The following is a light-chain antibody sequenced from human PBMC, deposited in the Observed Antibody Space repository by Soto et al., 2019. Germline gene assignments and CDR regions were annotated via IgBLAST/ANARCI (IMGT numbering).Light chain of an antibody. CDR2: HTS. V-gene: IGKV3-11*01. Sequence: EILFSPAPATPSSSPGERATPSRRASQTVNSRLAWYQHKPGQAPRLLIYHTSNRATGIPARFSGSGSGTDFTLTISSLEPEDFAVYYCHQRQSWPRTFGQGTKVDIK. CDR3: HQRQSWPRT. J-gene: IGKJ1*01. CDR1: QTVNSR.